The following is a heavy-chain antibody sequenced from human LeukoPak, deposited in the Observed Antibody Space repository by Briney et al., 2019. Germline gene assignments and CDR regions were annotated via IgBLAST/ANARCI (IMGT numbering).Heavy chain of an antibody. J-gene: IGHJ4*02. V-gene: IGHV4-34*01. CDR2: INHTGNT. CDR1: GGSLSGYS. CDR3: ARGPVAMAAITFFVY. D-gene: IGHD5-24*01. Sequence: SETLSLTCAVYGGSLSGYSWSWIRQPPGKGLEWIGDINHTGNTNYNPSLKSRVTISVDTSKNQFSLKLTSVTAADTAVYFCARGPVAMAAITFFVYWGQGTLVTVSS.